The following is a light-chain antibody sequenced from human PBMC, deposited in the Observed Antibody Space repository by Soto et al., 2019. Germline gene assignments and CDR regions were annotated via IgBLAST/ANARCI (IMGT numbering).Light chain of an antibody. V-gene: IGKV1-33*01. Sequence: DIQITQSASSLSASVGDRVTITCQASQDISNYLNWYQQKPGKAPKLLIYDASNLETGVRSRFSVSGSGTDFTFTISSLQPEDIATYYCQQDDNLPFTFGGGTKVEIK. CDR3: QQDDNLPFT. J-gene: IGKJ4*01. CDR1: QDISNY. CDR2: DAS.